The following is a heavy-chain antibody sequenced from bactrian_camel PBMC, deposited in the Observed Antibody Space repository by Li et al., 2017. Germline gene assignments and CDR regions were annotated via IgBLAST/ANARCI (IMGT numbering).Heavy chain of an antibody. CDR1: GVTIADSD. Sequence: HVQLVESGGGLVQPGGSLRLSCTVSGVTIADSDMGWYRHVPGVGCDLVSTISRDGDTLYVDSVKGRFTISRDNAKNTLYLQLNSLKTEDTAMYYCAKPLLRWNMQGVVPDTRGQGTQVTVS. J-gene: IGHJ4*01. CDR3: AKPLLRWNMQGVVPDT. CDR2: ISRDGDT. V-gene: IGHV3S55*01. D-gene: IGHD7*01.